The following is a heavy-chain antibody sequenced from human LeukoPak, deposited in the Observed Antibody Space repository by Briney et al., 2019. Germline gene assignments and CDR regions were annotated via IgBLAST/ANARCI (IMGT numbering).Heavy chain of an antibody. CDR1: GFTFSSYW. D-gene: IGHD3-9*01. CDR3: ARIPQPVLRYFDWLIYYYYYMDV. Sequence: GGSLRLSCEASGFTFSSYWMSWVRQAPGKGLEWVANIKQDGSEKYYVDSVKGRFTISRDNAKNSLYLQMNSLRAEDTAVYYCARIPQPVLRYFDWLIYYYYYMDVWGKGTTVTISS. V-gene: IGHV3-7*01. J-gene: IGHJ6*03. CDR2: IKQDGSEK.